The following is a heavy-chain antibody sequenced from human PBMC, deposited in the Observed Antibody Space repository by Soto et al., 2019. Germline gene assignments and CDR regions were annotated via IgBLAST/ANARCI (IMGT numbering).Heavy chain of an antibody. D-gene: IGHD3-22*01. CDR3: ARVAYDSSGYYRYYFDY. Sequence: HPGGSLRLSCAASGFTFSSYEMNWVRQAPGKGLEWVSYISSSGSTIYYADSVKGRFTISRDNAKNSLYLQMNSLRAEDTAVYYCARVAYDSSGYYRYYFDYWGQGTLVTVS. CDR1: GFTFSSYE. V-gene: IGHV3-48*03. J-gene: IGHJ4*02. CDR2: ISSSGSTI.